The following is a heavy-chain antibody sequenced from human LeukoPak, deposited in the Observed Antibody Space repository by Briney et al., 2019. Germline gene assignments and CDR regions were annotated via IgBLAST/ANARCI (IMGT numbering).Heavy chain of an antibody. CDR3: AREGCSGCPFDL. Sequence: GGSLRLSCAASGFTFSSYSMNWVRQAPGKGLEWVSSISSSGSFIYYADSVKGRFTISRDNSKNTLYLQMNSLRAEDTAVYYCAREGCSGCPFDLWGRGTLVTVSS. CDR2: ISSSGSFI. J-gene: IGHJ2*01. CDR1: GFTFSSYS. V-gene: IGHV3-21*04. D-gene: IGHD2-15*01.